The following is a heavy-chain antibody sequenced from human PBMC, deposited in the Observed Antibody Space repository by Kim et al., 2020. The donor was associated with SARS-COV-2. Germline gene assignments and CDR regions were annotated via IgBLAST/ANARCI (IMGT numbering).Heavy chain of an antibody. J-gene: IGHJ4*02. CDR3: ARMRAGIAAADY. V-gene: IGHV2-70*01. Sequence: YHTSRKTRLTISKDTSKNQVVLTMTNMDPVDTATYYCARMRAGIAAADYWGQGTLVTVSS. D-gene: IGHD6-13*01.